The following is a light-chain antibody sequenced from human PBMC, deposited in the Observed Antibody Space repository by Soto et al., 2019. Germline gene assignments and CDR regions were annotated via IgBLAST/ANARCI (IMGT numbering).Light chain of an antibody. CDR3: QQYDTSPRT. Sequence: EIVLKQSPGTLSLYPGERATLSCRASQSLSSGYLAWYQQKPGQSPRILIYAASSRATGIPDRFSGGGSGTDFTLTISRLEPEDFAVYYCQQYDTSPRTFGPGTKVDIK. CDR2: AAS. V-gene: IGKV3-20*01. J-gene: IGKJ1*01. CDR1: QSLSSGY.